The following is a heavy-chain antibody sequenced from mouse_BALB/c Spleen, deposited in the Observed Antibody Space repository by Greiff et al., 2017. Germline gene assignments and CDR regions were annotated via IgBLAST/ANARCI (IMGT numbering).Heavy chain of an antibody. Sequence: EVQLVESGGGLVKPGGSLKLSCAASGFTFSDYYMYWVRQTPEKRLEWVATISDGGSYTYYPDSVKGRFTISRDNAKNNLYLQMSSLKSEDTAMYYCARDDYGAMDYWGQGTSVTVS. V-gene: IGHV5-4*02. CDR2: ISDGGSYT. CDR3: ARDDYGAMDY. J-gene: IGHJ4*01. CDR1: GFTFSDYY.